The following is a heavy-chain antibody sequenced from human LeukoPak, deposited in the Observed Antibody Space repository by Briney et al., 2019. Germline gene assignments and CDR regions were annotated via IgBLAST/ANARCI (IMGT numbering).Heavy chain of an antibody. D-gene: IGHD2-2*01. Sequence: PSETLSLTCAVYGGSFSGYYWSWIHQPPGKGLEWIGEINHSGSTNYNPSLKSRVTISVDTSKNQFSLKLSSVTAADTAVYYCASGDIVVVPAALSHAFDIWGQGTMVTVSS. CDR2: INHSGST. J-gene: IGHJ3*02. CDR1: GGSFSGYY. V-gene: IGHV4-34*01. CDR3: ASGDIVVVPAALSHAFDI.